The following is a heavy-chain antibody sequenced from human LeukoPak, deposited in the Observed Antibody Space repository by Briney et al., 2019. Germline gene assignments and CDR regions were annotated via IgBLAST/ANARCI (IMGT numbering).Heavy chain of an antibody. J-gene: IGHJ4*02. V-gene: IGHV5-51*01. CDR1: GYSFTSYW. CDR3: ARRQGENSGTFDY. D-gene: IGHD1-26*01. CDR2: IYPSDSHP. Sequence: GESLKISCKGSGYSFTSYWIGWVRQMPGKGLEWMGIIYPSDSHPRYSPSFQGQVTISADKSISTAYLQWSSLKASDTAMYYRARRQGENSGTFDYWGQGTLVTVSS.